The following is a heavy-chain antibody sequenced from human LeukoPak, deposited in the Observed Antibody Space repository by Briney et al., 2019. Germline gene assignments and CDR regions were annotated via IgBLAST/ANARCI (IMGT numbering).Heavy chain of an antibody. CDR1: GYTFTSYD. D-gene: IGHD3-9*01. J-gene: IGHJ4*02. CDR2: ISAYNGST. V-gene: IGHV1-18*01. CDR3: ARDLEINDILTGYYKTHFDY. Sequence: GASVKVSCKASGYTFTSYDINWVRQATGQGLEWMGWISAYNGSTNYAQKLQGRVTMTTDTSTSTAYMELRSLRSDDTAVYYCARDLEINDILTGYYKTHFDYWGQGTLVTVSS.